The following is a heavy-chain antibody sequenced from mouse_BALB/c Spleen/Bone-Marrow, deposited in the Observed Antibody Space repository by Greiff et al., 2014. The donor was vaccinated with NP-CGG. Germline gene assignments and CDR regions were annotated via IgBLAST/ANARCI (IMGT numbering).Heavy chain of an antibody. CDR1: GFSLTSYG. CDR2: IWSDGST. V-gene: IGHV2-6-2*01. Sequence: VHLVESGPDLVAPSQSLSITCTVSGFSLTSYGVHWVRQPPGKGLEWLVVIWSDGSTTYNSALKSRLSISKDNSKSQVFLKMNSLQTDDTAMYHCARHDNDGYYLAYWGQGTLVTVSA. D-gene: IGHD2-3*01. CDR3: ARHDNDGYYLAY. J-gene: IGHJ3*01.